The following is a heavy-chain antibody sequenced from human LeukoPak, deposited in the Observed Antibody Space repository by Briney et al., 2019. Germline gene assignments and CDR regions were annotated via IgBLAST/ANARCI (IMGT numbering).Heavy chain of an antibody. CDR2: ISYDGSNK. Sequence: GGSLRLSCAASGLTFSSYAMHWVRQAPGKGLEWVAVISYDGSNKYYADSVKGRFTISRDNSKNTLYLQMNSLRAEDTAVYYRERDSAVAGTLDYWGQGTLVTVSS. CDR3: ERDSAVAGTLDY. J-gene: IGHJ4*02. CDR1: GLTFSSYA. V-gene: IGHV3-30-3*01. D-gene: IGHD6-19*01.